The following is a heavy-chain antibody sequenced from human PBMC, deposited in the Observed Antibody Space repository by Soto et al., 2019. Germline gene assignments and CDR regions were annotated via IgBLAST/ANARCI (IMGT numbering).Heavy chain of an antibody. V-gene: IGHV3-23*01. CDR1: GFTFSSYA. J-gene: IGHJ4*02. CDR3: AKGMGYGDYYFDY. D-gene: IGHD4-17*01. Sequence: PGGSLRLSCAAYGFTFSSYAMSWVRQAPGKGLEWVSAISGSGGSTYYADSVKGRFTISRDNSKNTLYLQMNSLRAEDTSLYYCAKGMGYGDYYFDYWGQGTLVTVSS. CDR2: ISGSGGST.